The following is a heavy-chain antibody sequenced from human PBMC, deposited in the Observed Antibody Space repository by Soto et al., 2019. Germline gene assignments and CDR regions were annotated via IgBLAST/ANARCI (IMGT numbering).Heavy chain of an antibody. CDR1: GFSFSNHG. V-gene: IGHV3-30*18. Sequence: GGSLRLSCAASGFSFSNHGTHWVRQAPGKGLEWVAVITFDGSKTYYADSVKGRFTISRDNSKNTLYLQMNSLRTEDTAVYYCANDVDSSWSLGHGMDVWGQGTTVTVSS. J-gene: IGHJ6*02. D-gene: IGHD5-12*01. CDR2: ITFDGSKT. CDR3: ANDVDSSWSLGHGMDV.